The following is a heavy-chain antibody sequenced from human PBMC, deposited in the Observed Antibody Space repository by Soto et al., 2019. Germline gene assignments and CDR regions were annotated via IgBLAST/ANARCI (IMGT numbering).Heavy chain of an antibody. CDR3: TRDFPYSSTSRFDY. V-gene: IGHV3-49*03. CDR1: GFNFGDYA. Sequence: GGSLRLSCTASGFNFGDYAMSWFRQAPGKGLEWVGFIRSKAYGGTTEYAASVKGRFTISRDDSKSIAYLQMNSLKTEDTAVYYCTRDFPYSSTSRFDYWGQGTLVTVSS. CDR2: IRSKAYGGTT. J-gene: IGHJ4*02. D-gene: IGHD2-2*01.